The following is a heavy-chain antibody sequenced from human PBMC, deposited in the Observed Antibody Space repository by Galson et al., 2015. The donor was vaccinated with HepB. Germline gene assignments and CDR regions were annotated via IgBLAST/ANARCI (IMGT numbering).Heavy chain of an antibody. D-gene: IGHD3-10*01. CDR2: ISGSGGTT. CDR1: GFTFSTYA. Sequence: SLRLSCAASGFTFSTYAMSWVRQAPGKGLEWVSGISGSGGTTYYAGSVKGRFTISRDNSRNTLSLQMNSLRAEDTAVYYCAKLAITMVRGLIDYWGQGTLVTASS. J-gene: IGHJ4*02. V-gene: IGHV3-23*01. CDR3: AKLAITMVRGLIDY.